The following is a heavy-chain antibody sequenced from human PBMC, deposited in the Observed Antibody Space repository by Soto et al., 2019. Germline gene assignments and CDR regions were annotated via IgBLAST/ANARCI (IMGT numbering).Heavy chain of an antibody. CDR3: AREVVTTKWYFDN. J-gene: IGHJ4*02. D-gene: IGHD1-1*01. CDR2: IGSTNVK. V-gene: IGHV3-30*04. Sequence: GSLRLSCPTSGXAFSSFSMHWFRQAPGKGLELVAFIGSTNVKSYADSVKGRFTVSRDNSQDTLYLQIDSLRTDDTAVYYFAREVVTTKWYFDNWGQGILCTVS. CDR1: GXAFSSFS.